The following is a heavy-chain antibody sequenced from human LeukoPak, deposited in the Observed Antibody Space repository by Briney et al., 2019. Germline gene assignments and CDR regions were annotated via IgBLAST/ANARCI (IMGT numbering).Heavy chain of an antibody. J-gene: IGHJ4*02. Sequence: SLRLSCAASGFTFSNAWMSWVRQAPGKGLEWVGRIKSKTDGGTTDYAAPVKGRFTISRDDSKNTLYLQMNSLKTEDTAVYYCTPGSRLLPSTIDYWGQGTLVTVSS. CDR1: GFTFSNAW. CDR3: TPGSRLLPSTIDY. V-gene: IGHV3-15*05. D-gene: IGHD3-22*01. CDR2: IKSKTDGGTT.